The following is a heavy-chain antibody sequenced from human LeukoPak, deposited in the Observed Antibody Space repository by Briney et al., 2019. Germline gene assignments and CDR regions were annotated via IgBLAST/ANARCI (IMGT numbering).Heavy chain of an antibody. CDR2: INHSGST. J-gene: IGHJ4*02. Sequence: SETLSLTCAVYGGSFSGYYWSWIRQPPGKGLEWIGKINHSGSTNYNPSLKSRVTISVDTSKNQFSLKLSSVTAADTAVYYCARGRLRYFDWLLSPDFDYWGQGTLVTVSS. D-gene: IGHD3-9*01. CDR1: GGSFSGYY. V-gene: IGHV4-34*01. CDR3: ARGRLRYFDWLLSPDFDY.